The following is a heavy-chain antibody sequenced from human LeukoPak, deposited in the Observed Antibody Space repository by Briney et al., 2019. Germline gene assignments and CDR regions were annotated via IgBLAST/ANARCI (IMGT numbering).Heavy chain of an antibody. Sequence: PSETLSLTCAVYGGSFSGYYWSWIRQPPGKGLEWIGEINHSGSTNYNTSPKSRATTSVAKTKNQSPLMLSSTTAAERAVYYCARLCSRGIRLDNWCDPWGQGTLVTVSS. CDR3: ARLCSRGIRLDNWCDP. CDR2: INHSGST. V-gene: IGHV4-34*01. J-gene: IGHJ5*02. D-gene: IGHD1-14*01. CDR1: GGSFSGYY.